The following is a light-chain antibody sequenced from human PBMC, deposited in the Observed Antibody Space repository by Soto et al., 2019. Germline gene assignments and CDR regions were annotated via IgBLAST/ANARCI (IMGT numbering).Light chain of an antibody. CDR2: ANS. Sequence: QSVLTQPPSVSAAPGQKVTISCSGSSSNIGNNYVSWYQQLPGTAPKLLISANSERPSGIPGRFSGSKSGASATLDITGLQTGDEADYYCGTWHNSLSGWVFGGGPKLPVL. CDR1: SSNIGNNY. J-gene: IGLJ3*02. CDR3: GTWHNSLSGWV. V-gene: IGLV1-51*02.